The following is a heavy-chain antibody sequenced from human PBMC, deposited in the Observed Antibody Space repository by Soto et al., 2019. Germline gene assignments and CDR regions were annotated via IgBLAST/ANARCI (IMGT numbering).Heavy chain of an antibody. D-gene: IGHD5-12*01. CDR2: IHYSGST. CDR1: GVSFSGYY. V-gene: IGHV4-59*01. Sequence: PSETLSLTCTVSGVSFSGYYWSWIRQPPGKGLEWIGYIHYSGSTSYNPSLKSRVAISVDTSKNQFSLKLSSVTAADTAVYYCARWVPVEMATISDWFDPWGQGTLVTVSS. CDR3: ARWVPVEMATISDWFDP. J-gene: IGHJ5*02.